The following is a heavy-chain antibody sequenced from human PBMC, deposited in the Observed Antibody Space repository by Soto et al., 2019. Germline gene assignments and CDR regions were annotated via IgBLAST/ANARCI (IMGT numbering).Heavy chain of an antibody. CDR3: ARDEVTMVRGAPGWFDP. CDR2: ISSSSSYI. V-gene: IGHV3-21*01. J-gene: IGHJ5*02. Sequence: GGPLRHPCAASGGNFGNYSINRVRQEPGKGLEWVSSISSSSSYIYYADSVKGRFTISRDNAKNSLYLQMNSLRAEDTAVYYCARDEVTMVRGAPGWFDPWGQGTLVTVSS. D-gene: IGHD3-10*01. CDR1: GGNFGNYS.